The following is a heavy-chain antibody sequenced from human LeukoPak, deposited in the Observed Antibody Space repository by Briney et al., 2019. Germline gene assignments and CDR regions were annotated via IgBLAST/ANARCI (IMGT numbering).Heavy chain of an antibody. V-gene: IGHV1-18*01. J-gene: IGHJ5*02. CDR1: GYSFNSYG. CDR2: ISAYNGNT. D-gene: IGHD1-26*01. Sequence: ASVKVSCKASGYSFNSYGITWVRQAPGQGLEWMGWISAYNGNTNYAQKFQGRVTLTTDSSTNTAFMDMRTLTSDDTAVYYCAKTTHGVGPTGLNPWGQGTLVIVSS. CDR3: AKTTHGVGPTGLNP.